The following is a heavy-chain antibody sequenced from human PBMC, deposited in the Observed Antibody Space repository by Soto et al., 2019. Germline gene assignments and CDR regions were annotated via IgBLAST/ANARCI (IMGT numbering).Heavy chain of an antibody. CDR3: AKDATYYYDSDAFDI. V-gene: IGHV3-30*18. D-gene: IGHD3-22*01. J-gene: IGHJ3*02. CDR1: GFTFSSYG. CDR2: ISYDGSNK. Sequence: QVQLVESGGGVVQPGRSLRLSCAASGFTFSSYGMHWVRQAPGKGLEWVAVISYDGSNKYYADSVQGRFTISRDNSKNTLYLQMNSLRAEDTAVYYCAKDATYYYDSDAFDIWGQGTMVTVSS.